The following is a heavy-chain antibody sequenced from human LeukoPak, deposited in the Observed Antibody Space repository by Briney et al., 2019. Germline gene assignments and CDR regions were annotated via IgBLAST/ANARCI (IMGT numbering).Heavy chain of an antibody. D-gene: IGHD6-13*01. V-gene: IGHV4-61*01. Sequence: SETLSLTCTVSGGSVSSGSYYWSWIRQPPGKGLEWIGYIYYSGSTNYNPSLKGRVTISVDTSKNQFSLKLSSVTAADTAVYYCARDTSFIAAAGIANWFDPWGQGTLVTVSS. CDR3: ARDTSFIAAAGIANWFDP. J-gene: IGHJ5*02. CDR2: IYYSGST. CDR1: GGSVSSGSYY.